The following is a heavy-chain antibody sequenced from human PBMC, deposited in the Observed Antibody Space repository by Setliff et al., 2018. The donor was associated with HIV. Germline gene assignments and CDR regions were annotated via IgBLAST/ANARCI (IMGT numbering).Heavy chain of an antibody. CDR3: ARQSAATPDWIAP. CDR2: IYFTGSY. D-gene: IGHD2-15*01. V-gene: IGHV4-59*08. J-gene: IGHJ5*02. CDR1: GGLVTSLY. Sequence: SETLSLTCTVSGGLVTSLYWSWIRQPPGGGLEWIGYIYFTGSYYYNPSLKSRVTMSLDTSKNQCSLKLTSVTAADTAMYYCARQSAATPDWIAPWGQGTLVTVSS.